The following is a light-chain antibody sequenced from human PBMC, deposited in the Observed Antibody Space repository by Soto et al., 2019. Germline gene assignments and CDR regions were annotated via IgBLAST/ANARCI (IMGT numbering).Light chain of an antibody. J-gene: IGKJ2*01. V-gene: IGKV1-27*01. CDR1: QGISNY. CDR2: AAS. Sequence: DIQMTQSPSSLSASVGDRVTITCRASQGISNYLAWYQQKTGKVPKLLIYAASTLQSGVPSRFSGSGSGTDFTLTISSLQHEYVATYYCKKYNSAPYTFGQGTKLEIK. CDR3: KKYNSAPYT.